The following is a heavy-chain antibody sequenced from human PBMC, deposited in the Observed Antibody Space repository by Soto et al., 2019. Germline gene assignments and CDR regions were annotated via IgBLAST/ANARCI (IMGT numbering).Heavy chain of an antibody. V-gene: IGHV1-69*01. J-gene: IGHJ6*02. Sequence: QVQLVQSGAEAKKPGSSVKVSCKASGGTFSSYAISWVRQAPGQGLEWMGGIIPIFGTANYAQKFQGRVTITADESTSTAYMELSSLRYEDTALYYCARDRLLRDGYNFYYYGMDVWGQGTTVTVSS. CDR2: IIPIFGTA. D-gene: IGHD5-12*01. CDR1: GGTFSSYA. CDR3: ARDRLLRDGYNFYYYGMDV.